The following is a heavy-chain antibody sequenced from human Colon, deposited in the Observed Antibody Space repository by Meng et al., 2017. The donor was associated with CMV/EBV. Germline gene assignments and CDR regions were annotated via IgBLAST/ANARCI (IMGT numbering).Heavy chain of an antibody. CDR2: IDPSGGAT. J-gene: IGHJ3*01. Sequence: ASVKVSCKASGDTFNSDSMHWVRQAPGQGLQWMGIIDPSGGATTYAQKFQGRVTMTRNTSISTAYMELSSLRSEDTAVYYCASNSGYTRYYVNWGQGTMVTVSS. V-gene: IGHV1-46*02. D-gene: IGHD5-12*01. CDR1: GDTFNSDS. CDR3: ASNSGYTRYYVN.